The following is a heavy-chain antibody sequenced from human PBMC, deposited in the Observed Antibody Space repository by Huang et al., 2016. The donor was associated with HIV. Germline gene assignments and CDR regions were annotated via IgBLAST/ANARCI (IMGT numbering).Heavy chain of an antibody. CDR3: ARGRVTSSGVVQSYDY. CDR2: SYTTGST. J-gene: IGHJ4*02. Sequence: VQLQESGPGLVKPSQTLPSSCNVSGASIACGSYFWHWIRQPAEGGLEWIGHSYTTGSTDYNPSRKRRVAVSSDTSKNQFSLSLRSVTAADTAVYFCARGRVTSSGVVQSYDYWGQGSLVTVSS. V-gene: IGHV4-61*09. D-gene: IGHD3-3*01. CDR1: GASIACGSYF.